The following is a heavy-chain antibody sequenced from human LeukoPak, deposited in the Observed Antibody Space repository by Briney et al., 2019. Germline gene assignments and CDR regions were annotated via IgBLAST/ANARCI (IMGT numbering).Heavy chain of an antibody. D-gene: IGHD2-21*02. CDR1: GFTFSSYA. V-gene: IGHV3-30*04. Sequence: GRSLRLSCAASGFTFSSYAMHWVRQAPGKGLEWVAVISYDGSNKYYADSVKGRFTISRDNSKNTLYLQMNSLRAEDTAVYYCARDAPICGGNCYIQYWGQGTLVIVSS. J-gene: IGHJ4*02. CDR2: ISYDGSNK. CDR3: ARDAPICGGNCYIQY.